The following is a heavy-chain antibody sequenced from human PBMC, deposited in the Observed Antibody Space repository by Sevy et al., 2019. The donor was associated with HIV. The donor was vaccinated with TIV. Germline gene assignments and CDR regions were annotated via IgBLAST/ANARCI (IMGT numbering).Heavy chain of an antibody. CDR1: GFSFDSYG. CDR2: ISGSGTRT. Sequence: GGSLRLSCAVSGFSFDSYGMTWVRQAPGKGLEWVSGISGSGTRTYYADSVKGRFSISRDNSKNRLYLQMNSLRSVDTGIYYCAKWGGGHYDPDEIGYYFYYYNMDVWGKGTTVTVSS. CDR3: AKWGGGHYDPDEIGYYFYYYNMDV. D-gene: IGHD3-22*01. V-gene: IGHV3-23*01. J-gene: IGHJ6*03.